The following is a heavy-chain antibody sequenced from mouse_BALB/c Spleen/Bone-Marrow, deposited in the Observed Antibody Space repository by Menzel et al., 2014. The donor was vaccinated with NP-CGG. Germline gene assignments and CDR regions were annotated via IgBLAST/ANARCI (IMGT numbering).Heavy chain of an antibody. J-gene: IGHJ2*01. CDR2: ILPGSGTA. V-gene: IGHV1-9*01. CDR3: ARASVVPYYFDF. D-gene: IGHD1-1*01. Sequence: SGAELMKPGASVKISCKATGYTFSNYWIDWVKQRPGHGLEWIGEILPGSGTANHNEKFKGKATFTADTSSNTAYMQLSSLTSEDSALYYCARASVVPYYFDFWGQGTTLTVSS. CDR1: GYTFSNYW.